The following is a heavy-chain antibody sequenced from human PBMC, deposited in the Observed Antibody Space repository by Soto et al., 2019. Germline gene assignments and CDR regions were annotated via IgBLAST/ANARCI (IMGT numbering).Heavy chain of an antibody. CDR1: GYTFTNYY. V-gene: IGHV1-46*01. CDR2: IHYSGATP. D-gene: IGHD2-21*02. Sequence: ASVKVSCKASGYTFTNYYMHWVRQAPGQGLEWMGVIHYSGATPTYAQKFQGRVTMARDTSTSTVYVELSSLTSEDTAVYYCARAVTAYDLVDYWGQGTLVTVSS. CDR3: ARAVTAYDLVDY. J-gene: IGHJ4*02.